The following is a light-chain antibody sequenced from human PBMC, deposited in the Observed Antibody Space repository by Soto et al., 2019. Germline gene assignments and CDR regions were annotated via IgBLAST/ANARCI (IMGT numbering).Light chain of an antibody. Sequence: EIVLTQSPGTLALSPGEGATLSCRASQSVSKNLAWYQQKPGQAPRLLIYGAYSRATGIPDSFSGSGSGTDFTLTISRLEPEDFAVYYCQQYGGSPQTFGQGTKVEIK. J-gene: IGKJ1*01. CDR2: GAY. CDR3: QQYGGSPQT. V-gene: IGKV3-20*01. CDR1: QSVSKN.